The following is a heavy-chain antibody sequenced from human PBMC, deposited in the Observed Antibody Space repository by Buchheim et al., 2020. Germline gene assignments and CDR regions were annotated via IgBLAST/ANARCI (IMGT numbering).Heavy chain of an antibody. D-gene: IGHD2-15*01. V-gene: IGHV3-11*05. CDR2: ISIGSGYT. CDR3: ARTRRGCSGGTCYYYFDY. J-gene: IGHJ4*02. Sequence: QVYLVESGGGLVKPGGSLRLSCVASGFTFSDYYMSWIRQAPGEGLEWVSYISIGSGYTDYADSLEGRFTISRDNAKNSLYLQMNTLRAEDTAVYYCARTRRGCSGGTCYYYFDYWGQGTL. CDR1: GFTFSDYY.